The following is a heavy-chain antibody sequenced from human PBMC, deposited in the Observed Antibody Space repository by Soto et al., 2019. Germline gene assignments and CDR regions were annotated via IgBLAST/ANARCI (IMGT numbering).Heavy chain of an antibody. D-gene: IGHD5-12*01. CDR1: GVSLSNRGLG. V-gene: IGHV2-5*02. J-gene: IGHJ4*02. Sequence: QITLKESGPTLVKPTQTLTLTCTFSGVSLSNRGLGVGWIRQPQGKALECLALIYWDDDKRYSPSLKSRLTITKDTAKDHIVLTKPNKDPVDTASFYCAHKAQGNILANKGLGYLDYGGQGTLVTVSS. CDR2: IYWDDDK. CDR3: AHKAQGNILANKGLGYLDY.